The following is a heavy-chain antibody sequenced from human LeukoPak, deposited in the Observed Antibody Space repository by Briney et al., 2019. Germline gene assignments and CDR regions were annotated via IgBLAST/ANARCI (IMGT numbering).Heavy chain of an antibody. CDR1: EFTFSSYA. D-gene: IGHD2/OR15-2a*01. Sequence: GGSLRLSCAASEFTFSSYAMQWFRQAPGKGLEWVSGISVSGGSTWYADSVKGRFTISRDNSKNTLYLQMNSLRAEDTAVYYCAKYVSAKGPPYALDVWGQGTTVTVSS. CDR3: AKYVSAKGPPYALDV. V-gene: IGHV3-23*01. CDR2: ISVSGGST. J-gene: IGHJ6*02.